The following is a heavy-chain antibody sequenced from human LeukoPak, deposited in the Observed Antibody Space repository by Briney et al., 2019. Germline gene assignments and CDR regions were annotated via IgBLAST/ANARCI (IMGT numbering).Heavy chain of an antibody. J-gene: IGHJ5*02. D-gene: IGHD6-13*01. Sequence: ASVKVSCKASGYTFTSYGISWVRQAPGQGLEWMGWISAYNGNTNYAQKLQGRVTMTTDTSTSTAYMELRSLRSDDTAVYYCARVQIAAAGIPKNWFDPWGQGTLVTVSS. CDR2: ISAYNGNT. CDR3: ARVQIAAAGIPKNWFDP. CDR1: GYTFTSYG. V-gene: IGHV1-18*01.